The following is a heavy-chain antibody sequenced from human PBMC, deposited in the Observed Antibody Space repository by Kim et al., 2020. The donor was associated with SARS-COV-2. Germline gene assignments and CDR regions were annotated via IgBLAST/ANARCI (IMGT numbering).Heavy chain of an antibody. CDR1: GFTVSSNY. J-gene: IGHJ4*02. V-gene: IGHV3-53*01. CDR2: IYSGGST. CDR3: ARGELLWFGETPLGY. D-gene: IGHD3-10*01. Sequence: GGSLRLSCAASGFTVSSNYMSWVRQAPGKGLEWVSVIYSGGSTYYADSVKGRFTISRDNSKNTLYLQMNSLRAQDTAVYYCARGELLWFGETPLGYWGQGTLVTFSS.